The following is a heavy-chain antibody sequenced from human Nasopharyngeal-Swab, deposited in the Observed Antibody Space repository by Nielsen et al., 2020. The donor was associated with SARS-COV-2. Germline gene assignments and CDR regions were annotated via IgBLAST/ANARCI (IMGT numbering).Heavy chain of an antibody. CDR2: ISYGGGDE. D-gene: IGHD3-9*01. V-gene: IGHV3-30*03. CDR1: DFIISDHY. CDR3: ARSYNPGGFGWLLSND. Sequence: GGSLRLSCAASDFIISDHYMDWVRRAPGKGLEWVSVISYGGGDEHYADSVKGRFTISRDNSKNTLYLQMNSLTVDDTAVYYCARSYNPGGFGWLLSNDWGQGTLVTVSS. J-gene: IGHJ4*02.